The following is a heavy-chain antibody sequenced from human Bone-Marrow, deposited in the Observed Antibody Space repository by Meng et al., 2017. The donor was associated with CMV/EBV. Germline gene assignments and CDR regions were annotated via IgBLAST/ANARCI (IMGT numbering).Heavy chain of an antibody. CDR1: GFTFSSYW. V-gene: IGHV3-7*03. Sequence: GESLKISCAASGFTFSSYWMSWVRQAPGKGLEWVANIKQDGSEKYYVDSVKGRFTISRDNSKNTLYLQMNSLRAADTAVYYCARASPSVSVFDIWGQGTMVTVSS. D-gene: IGHD5/OR15-5a*01. J-gene: IGHJ3*02. CDR3: ARASPSVSVFDI. CDR2: IKQDGSEK.